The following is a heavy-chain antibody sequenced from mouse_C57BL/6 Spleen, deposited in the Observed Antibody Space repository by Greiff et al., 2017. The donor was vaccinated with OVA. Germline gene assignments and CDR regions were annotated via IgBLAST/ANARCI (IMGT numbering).Heavy chain of an antibody. Sequence: VKLQQPGTELVKPGASVKLSCKASGYTFTSYWMHWVKQRPGQGLEWIGNINPSNGGTNYNEKFKSKATLTVDKSSSTAYMQLSSLTSEDSAVYYCARSGYDYGYFDVWGTGTTVTVSS. D-gene: IGHD3-1*01. CDR2: INPSNGGT. J-gene: IGHJ1*03. CDR1: GYTFTSYW. V-gene: IGHV1-53*01. CDR3: ARSGYDYGYFDV.